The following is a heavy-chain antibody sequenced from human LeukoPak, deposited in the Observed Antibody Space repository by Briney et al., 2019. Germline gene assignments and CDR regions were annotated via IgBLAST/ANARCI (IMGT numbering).Heavy chain of an antibody. Sequence: GGTLRLSCAASGFTFSSYGMSWVRQAPGKGLEWEAVISYDGSNKYYADSVKGRFTISRDNSKNTLYLQMNSLRAEDTAVYYCARARYSSSCYDYWGQGTLVTVSS. D-gene: IGHD6-13*01. V-gene: IGHV3-30*03. CDR3: ARARYSSSCYDY. CDR2: ISYDGSNK. J-gene: IGHJ4*02. CDR1: GFTFSSYG.